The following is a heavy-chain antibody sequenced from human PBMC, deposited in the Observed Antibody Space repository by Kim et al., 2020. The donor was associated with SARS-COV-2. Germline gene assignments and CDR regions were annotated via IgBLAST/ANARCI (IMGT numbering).Heavy chain of an antibody. J-gene: IGHJ4*02. Sequence: ASVKVSCKASGYTFTSYGISWVRQAPGQGLEWMGWISAYNGNTNYAQKLQGRVTMTTDTSTSTAYMELRSLRSDDTAVYYCARLERIQLWFFTDYWGQGTLVTVSS. CDR2: ISAYNGNT. CDR1: GYTFTSYG. D-gene: IGHD5-18*01. V-gene: IGHV1-18*01. CDR3: ARLERIQLWFFTDY.